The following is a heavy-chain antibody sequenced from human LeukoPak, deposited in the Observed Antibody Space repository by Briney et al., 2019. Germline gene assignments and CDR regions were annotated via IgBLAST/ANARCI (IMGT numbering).Heavy chain of an antibody. Sequence: PGGSLRLSCAASGFTFSSYSMNWVRQAPGKGLEWVSSISRSSSYIYYADSVKGRFTISRDNAKNSLYLQMNSLRAEDTAVYYCARVSDYGSGSYSADYWGQGTLVTVSS. V-gene: IGHV3-21*01. CDR3: ARVSDYGSGSYSADY. CDR1: GFTFSSYS. D-gene: IGHD3-10*01. CDR2: ISRSSSYI. J-gene: IGHJ4*02.